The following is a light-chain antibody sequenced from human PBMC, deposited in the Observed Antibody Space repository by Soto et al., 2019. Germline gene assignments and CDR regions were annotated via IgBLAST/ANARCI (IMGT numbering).Light chain of an antibody. Sequence: DIQMTQSPSTLSASVGDRVTITCRASQSISSWLAWYQQKPGKAPKLLIYDASSLESGDPSRFSGSGSGTELTLTISSLQPDDFATYYCQQYNSYRPPLTFGGATKVEIK. V-gene: IGKV1-5*01. CDR3: QQYNSYRPPLT. J-gene: IGKJ4*01. CDR2: DAS. CDR1: QSISSW.